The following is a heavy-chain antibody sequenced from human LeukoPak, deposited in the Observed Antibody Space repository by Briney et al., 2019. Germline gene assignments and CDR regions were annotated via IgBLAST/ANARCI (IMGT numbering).Heavy chain of an antibody. D-gene: IGHD6-13*01. CDR3: ARGSNGQRPYDFDY. Sequence: ASVQVSCKASGYTFTGYYVHWVRQAPGQGLEWMGWISPNSGGTNYAQKFQGRVTMTRDTSISTAYMDLSGLTSDDTAVYYCARGSNGQRPYDFDYWGQGALVTVSS. CDR2: ISPNSGGT. V-gene: IGHV1-2*02. J-gene: IGHJ4*02. CDR1: GYTFTGYY.